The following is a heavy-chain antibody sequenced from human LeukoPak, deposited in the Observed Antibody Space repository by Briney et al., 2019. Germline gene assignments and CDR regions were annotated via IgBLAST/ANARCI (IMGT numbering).Heavy chain of an antibody. D-gene: IGHD3-22*01. CDR1: GFDFGAYE. CDR3: TTLGYHLDS. CDR2: FAGSDTTA. J-gene: IGHJ4*02. V-gene: IGHV3-48*03. Sequence: PGGSLRLSCAASGFDFGAYEMNWARQAPGKGLEWVAYFAGSDTTAYYADSVKGRFIISRDNARNSLYLQMNSLRAEDTALYYCTTLGYHLDSWGQGTLVTVSS.